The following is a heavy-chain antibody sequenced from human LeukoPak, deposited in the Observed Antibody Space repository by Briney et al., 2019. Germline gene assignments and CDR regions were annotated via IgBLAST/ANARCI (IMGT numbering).Heavy chain of an antibody. J-gene: IGHJ6*03. CDR1: GFTFSSYA. D-gene: IGHD6-6*01. CDR2: IKQDGSEK. Sequence: SGGSLRLSCAASGFTFSSYAMSWVRQAPGKGLEWVANIKQDGSEKYYVDSVKGRFTISRDNAKNSLYLQMNSLRAEDTAVYYCARERSYSSFHYYYYYMGVWGKGTTVTVSS. CDR3: ARERSYSSFHYYYYYMGV. V-gene: IGHV3-7*01.